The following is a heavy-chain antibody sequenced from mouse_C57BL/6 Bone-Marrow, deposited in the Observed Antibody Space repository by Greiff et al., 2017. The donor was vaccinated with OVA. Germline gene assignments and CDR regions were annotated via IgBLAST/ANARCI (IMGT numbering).Heavy chain of an antibody. D-gene: IGHD2-1*01. CDR2: ISNLAYSI. CDR3: TIYGKKGAMDY. Sequence: EVKLVESGGGLVQPGGSLKLSCAASGFTFSDYGMAWVRQAPRKGPEWVAFISNLAYSIYYADTVTGRFTISRENAKNTLYLEMSSLRSEDTAMYYCTIYGKKGAMDYWGQGTSVTVSS. V-gene: IGHV5-15*01. J-gene: IGHJ4*01. CDR1: GFTFSDYG.